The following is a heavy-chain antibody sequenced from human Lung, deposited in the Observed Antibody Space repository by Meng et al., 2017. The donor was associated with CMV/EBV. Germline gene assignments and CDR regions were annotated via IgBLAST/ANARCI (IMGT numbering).Heavy chain of an antibody. J-gene: IGHJ4*02. V-gene: IGHV4-39*07. CDR1: GGSISSSSYY. CDR3: VRETGGSSSTW. CDR2: VYYTGDT. Sequence: ESLKISXTISGGSISSSSYYWAWIRQPPEKGLEWIGSVYYTGDTYYSPSLKSRVAISIDTSKNQFSLKVNSVTDADTAVYYCVRETGGSSSTWWGQGTLVTVSS. D-gene: IGHD1-26*01.